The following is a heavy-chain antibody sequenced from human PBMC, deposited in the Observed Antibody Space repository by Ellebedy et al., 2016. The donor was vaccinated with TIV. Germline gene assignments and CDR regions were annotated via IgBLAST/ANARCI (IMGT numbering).Heavy chain of an antibody. J-gene: IGHJ4*02. D-gene: IGHD4-23*01. CDR2: ISTTSTTI. CDR1: GFTLSAYS. Sequence: GESLKISXEASGFTLSAYSLNWVRQAPGKGLEWLSYISTTSTTIYYADSVKGRFTISRDNAKESLYLQMNSLRAEDTAVYYCACYGGNSRNWGQGTLVTVSS. V-gene: IGHV3-48*01. CDR3: ACYGGNSRN.